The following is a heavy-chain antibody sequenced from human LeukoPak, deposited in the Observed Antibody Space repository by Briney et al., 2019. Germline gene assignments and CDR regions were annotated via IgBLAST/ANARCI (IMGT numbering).Heavy chain of an antibody. V-gene: IGHV3-23*01. Sequence: GGSLRLSCAASGFTFSSYAMSWVRQAPGKGLEWVSTIRGSGGSTYYADSVKGRFTISRDNSKNTLYLQMNSLRAEDTAVYYCARGPSTGLDYWGQGTLVTVSS. CDR2: IRGSGGST. CDR3: ARGPSTGLDY. D-gene: IGHD2-8*02. J-gene: IGHJ4*02. CDR1: GFTFSSYA.